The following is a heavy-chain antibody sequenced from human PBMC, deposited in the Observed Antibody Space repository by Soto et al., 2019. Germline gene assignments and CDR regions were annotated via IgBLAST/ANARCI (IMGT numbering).Heavy chain of an antibody. CDR1: GGSISSSSYY. CDR2: IYYSGST. V-gene: IGHV4-39*01. J-gene: IGHJ4*02. D-gene: IGHD1-20*01. CDR3: ARPADNWNDDEIVRFDY. Sequence: TSETLSLTCTVSGGSISSSSYYWGWIRQPPGKGLEWIGSIYYSGSTYYNPSLKSRVTISVDTSKNQFSLKLSSVTAADTAVYYCARPADNWNDDEIVRFDYWGQGTLVTVSS.